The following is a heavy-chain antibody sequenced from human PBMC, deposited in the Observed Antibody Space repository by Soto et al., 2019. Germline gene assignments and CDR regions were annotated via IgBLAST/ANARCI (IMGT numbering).Heavy chain of an antibody. CDR2: INHSGST. CDR1: GGSFSGYY. Sequence: SETLSLTCAVYGGSFSGYYWSWIRQPPGKGLEWIGEINHSGSTNYNPSLKSRVTISVDTSKNQFSLKLSSVTAADTAVYYCARGVWSIAARRNYYYFMDVCGKGTTVTVSS. J-gene: IGHJ6*03. V-gene: IGHV4-34*01. CDR3: ARGVWSIAARRNYYYFMDV. D-gene: IGHD6-6*01.